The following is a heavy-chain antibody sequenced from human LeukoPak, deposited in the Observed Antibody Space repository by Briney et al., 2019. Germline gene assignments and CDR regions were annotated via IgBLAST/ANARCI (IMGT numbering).Heavy chain of an antibody. CDR1: EFKFSTSW. CDR2: IKADGSLR. CDR3: ARLDYDFWSGSLYWYFDL. D-gene: IGHD3-3*01. V-gene: IGHV3-7*01. J-gene: IGHJ2*01. Sequence: GGSLRLSCAASEFKFSTSWMSWVRQAPGQGLEWVANIKADGSLRQYVNSVKGRFTISRDNAKNSLYLQMNSLRAEDTAVYYCARLDYDFWSGSLYWYFDLWGRGTLVTVSS.